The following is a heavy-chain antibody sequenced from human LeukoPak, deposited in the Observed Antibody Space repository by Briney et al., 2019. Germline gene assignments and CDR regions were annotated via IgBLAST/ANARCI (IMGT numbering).Heavy chain of an antibody. D-gene: IGHD3-3*01. V-gene: IGHV4-61*02. J-gene: IGHJ4*02. CDR2: IYTSGGT. CDR1: GGSISSGSYY. CDR3: ARESLEWLSKYYFDY. Sequence: SETLSLTCTVSGGSISSGSYYWSWIRQPAGKGLEWIGRIYTSGGTNYNPSLKSRVTISVDTSKNQFSLKLSSVTAADTAVYYCARESLEWLSKYYFDYWGQGTLVTVSS.